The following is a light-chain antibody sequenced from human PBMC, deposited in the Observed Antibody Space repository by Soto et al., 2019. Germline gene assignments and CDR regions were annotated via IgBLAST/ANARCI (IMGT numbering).Light chain of an antibody. CDR1: QSISSW. J-gene: IGKJ1*01. CDR3: QQYNSYPWT. CDR2: KAS. Sequence: DIQMTQSPSTLSASVGDRFTITCRASQSISSWLAWYQQKPGKAPKLLIYKASSLESGVPSRFRGSGSGTEFTLTISSLQPDDFATYYCQQYNSYPWTFGQGTKVEIK. V-gene: IGKV1-5*03.